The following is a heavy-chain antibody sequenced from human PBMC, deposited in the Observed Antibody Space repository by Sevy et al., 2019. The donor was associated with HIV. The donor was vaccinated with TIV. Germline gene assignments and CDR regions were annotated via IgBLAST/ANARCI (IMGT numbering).Heavy chain of an antibody. CDR2: ISAYNGNT. Sequence: VKVSCKASGYTFTSYGISWVRQAPGQGLEWMGRISAYNGNTNYAQKLQGRVTMTTDTSTSTAYMELRSLGSDDTAVYYCARDGYLGTESYYFDYWGQGTLVTVSS. J-gene: IGHJ4*02. CDR3: ARDGYLGTESYYFDY. D-gene: IGHD7-27*01. V-gene: IGHV1-18*01. CDR1: GYTFTSYG.